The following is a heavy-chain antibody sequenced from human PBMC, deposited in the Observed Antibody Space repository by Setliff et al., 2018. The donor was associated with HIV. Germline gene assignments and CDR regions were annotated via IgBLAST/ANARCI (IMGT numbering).Heavy chain of an antibody. D-gene: IGHD5-18*01. V-gene: IGHV4-59*08. CDR3: ARHARYGVFL. CDR1: GGSFSGYY. Sequence: PSEPLSLTCPFYGGSFSGYYWSWVRQPPGKGLDWIGYVFYTGTNTYNTSLKSRVTISVDRSQNQFFLKLKAVTATDTAVYDCARHARYGVFLWGQGSRVTVSS. J-gene: IGHJ4*02. CDR2: VFYTGTN.